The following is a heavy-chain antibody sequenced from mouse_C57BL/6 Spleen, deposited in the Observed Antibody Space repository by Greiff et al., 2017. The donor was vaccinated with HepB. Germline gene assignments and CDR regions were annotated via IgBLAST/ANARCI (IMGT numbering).Heavy chain of an antibody. V-gene: IGHV2-6*03. Sequence: VKVVESGPGLVAPSQSLSITCTVSGFSLTSYGVHWVRQPPGKGLEWLVVIWSDGSTTYNSALKSRLSISKDNSKSQVFLKMNSLQTDDTAMYYCARTLYDYDGSAMDYWGQGTSVTVSS. D-gene: IGHD2-4*01. CDR2: IWSDGST. CDR3: ARTLYDYDGSAMDY. CDR1: GFSLTSYG. J-gene: IGHJ4*01.